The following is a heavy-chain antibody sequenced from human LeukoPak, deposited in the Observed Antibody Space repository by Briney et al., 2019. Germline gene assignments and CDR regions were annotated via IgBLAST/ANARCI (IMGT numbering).Heavy chain of an antibody. V-gene: IGHV3-23*01. CDR2: ISGSGGNT. CDR3: AKAPVTTCRGAFCYPFDY. J-gene: IGHJ4*02. Sequence: PGGSLRLSCAASGFTFSSYGMNWVRQAPGKGLEWVSAISGSGGNTYYADSVKGRFTISRDSSKNTLFLQMNRLRPEDAAVYYCAKAPVTTCRGAFCYPFDYWGLGTLVTVSS. D-gene: IGHD2-15*01. CDR1: GFTFSSYG.